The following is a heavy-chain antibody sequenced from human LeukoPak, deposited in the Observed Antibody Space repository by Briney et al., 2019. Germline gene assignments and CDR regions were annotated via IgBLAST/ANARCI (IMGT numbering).Heavy chain of an antibody. Sequence: GGSLRLSCAASGFPFSSYSMNWVRQAPGKGLEWVSYISSSSDYIYYADSVKGRFTISRDNAEHSLFLQMNSLRADDTAAYYCARDRGGFWSGYYSNDAFDIWGQGTMVTVSS. CDR2: ISSSSDYI. J-gene: IGHJ3*02. D-gene: IGHD3-3*01. CDR3: ARDRGGFWSGYYSNDAFDI. V-gene: IGHV3-21*01. CDR1: GFPFSSYS.